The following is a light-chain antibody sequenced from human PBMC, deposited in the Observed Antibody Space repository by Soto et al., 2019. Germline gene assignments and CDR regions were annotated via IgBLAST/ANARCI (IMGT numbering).Light chain of an antibody. V-gene: IGKV3-15*01. CDR2: GAS. J-gene: IGKJ5*01. Sequence: EIVMTQSPATVSVSPGERATLSCRATQSVGSSLAWYQQKPGQAPRLLIYGASTRASGIPARFSGSGSGTEFTLTISSLQSEDFAVYYCQQYSNWHPITFGQGTRLEIK. CDR3: QQYSNWHPIT. CDR1: QSVGSS.